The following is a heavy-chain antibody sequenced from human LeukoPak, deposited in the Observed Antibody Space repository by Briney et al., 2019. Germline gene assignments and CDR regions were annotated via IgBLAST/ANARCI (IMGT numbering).Heavy chain of an antibody. J-gene: IGHJ4*02. CDR2: ISSSSSYI. V-gene: IGHV3-21*01. CDR3: ARVQKSRKSVASAVDS. CDR1: GFTFSDYS. Sequence: PGGSLRLSCAASGFTFSDYSMNWVRQAPGKGLEWVSSISSSSSYIFYADSVRGRFSISRDNAKNSLYLQMNSLRAEDTAVYYCARVQKSRKSVASAVDSWGQGILVTVSS. D-gene: IGHD5-12*01.